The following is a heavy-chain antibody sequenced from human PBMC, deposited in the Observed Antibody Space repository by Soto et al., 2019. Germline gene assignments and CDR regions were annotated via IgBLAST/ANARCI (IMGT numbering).Heavy chain of an antibody. V-gene: IGHV3-9*01. D-gene: IGHD3-22*01. CDR2: ISWNSGSI. Sequence: EVQLVESGGGLVQPGRSLRLSCAASGFTFDDYAMHWVRQAPGKGLEWVSAISWNSGSIGYADSVKGRFTISRDNGKNSLYLHMKSLRAEDTALYYCAKDISGYYDSSGYLQRYFDLWVRGTLVTVSS. CDR3: AKDISGYYDSSGYLQRYFDL. J-gene: IGHJ2*01. CDR1: GFTFDDYA.